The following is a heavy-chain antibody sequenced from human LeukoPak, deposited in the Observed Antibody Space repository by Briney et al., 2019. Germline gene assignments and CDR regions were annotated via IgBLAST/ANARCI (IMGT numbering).Heavy chain of an antibody. D-gene: IGHD3-10*02. Sequence: GGSPRLSCAASGFTFSSYGIHWVRRAPGKGLEWVAFIRHDGSNKYYADSVKGRFTISRDNSKSTLYLQINSLRAEDTAVYYCAELGITMIGGVWGKGTTVTISS. V-gene: IGHV3-30*02. J-gene: IGHJ6*04. CDR2: IRHDGSNK. CDR1: GFTFSSYG. CDR3: AELGITMIGGV.